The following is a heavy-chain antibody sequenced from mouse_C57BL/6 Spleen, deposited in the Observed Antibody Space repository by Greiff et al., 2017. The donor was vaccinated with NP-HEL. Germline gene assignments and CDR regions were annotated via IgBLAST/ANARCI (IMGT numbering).Heavy chain of an antibody. CDR3: ARNWTSYYYAMDY. CDR2: INPYNGGT. CDR1: GYTFTDYY. V-gene: IGHV1-19*01. D-gene: IGHD4-1*01. J-gene: IGHJ4*01. Sequence: VQLQQSGPVLVKPGASVKMSCKASGYTFTDYYMNWVKQSHGKSLEWIGVINPYNGGTSYNQKFKGKATLTVDKSSSTAYMELNSLTSEDSAVYYCARNWTSYYYAMDYWGQGTSVTVSS.